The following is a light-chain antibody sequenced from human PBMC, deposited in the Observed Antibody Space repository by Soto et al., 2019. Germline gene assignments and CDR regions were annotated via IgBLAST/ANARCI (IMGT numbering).Light chain of an antibody. J-gene: IGLJ1*01. Sequence: QSVMTQPPSVSAAPGQRVTISCSGSSSNIGGNSVSWYQQLPGTAPKLLIYDDDKRPSGIPDRFSGSKSVTSATLGITGFQTGDEADHYCGAWDRSLGAYVFGTGTKLTVL. V-gene: IGLV1-51*01. CDR2: DDD. CDR3: GAWDRSLGAYV. CDR1: SSNIGGNS.